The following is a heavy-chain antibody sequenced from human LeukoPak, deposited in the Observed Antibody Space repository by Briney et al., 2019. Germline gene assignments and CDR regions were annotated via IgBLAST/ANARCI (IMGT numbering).Heavy chain of an antibody. CDR1: GGSFSGYY. J-gene: IGHJ4*02. D-gene: IGHD2-15*01. V-gene: IGHV4-34*01. Sequence: SETLSLTCAVYGGSFSGYYWSWIRQPPGKGLEWIGEINHSGSTNYNPSLKSRVTISVDTSKNQFSLKLSSVTAADTAVYYCARLAVGEEYYFDYWGQGTLVTVSS. CDR2: INHSGST. CDR3: ARLAVGEEYYFDY.